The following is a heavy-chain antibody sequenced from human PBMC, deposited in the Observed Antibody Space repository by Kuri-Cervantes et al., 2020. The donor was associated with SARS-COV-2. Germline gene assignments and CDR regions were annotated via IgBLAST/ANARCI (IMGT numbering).Heavy chain of an antibody. CDR2: IYYSGST. CDR3: ARRGAHDRRSSGIQLWSVYYFDY. CDR1: GGSISSSSYY. V-gene: IGHV4-39*01. J-gene: IGHJ4*02. Sequence: SETLSLTCTVSGGSISSSSYYWGWIRQPPGKGLEWIGSIYYSGSTYYNPPLKSRVTISVDTSKNQFSPKLSSVTAADTAVYYCARRGAHDRRSSGIQLWSVYYFDYWGQGTLVTVSS. D-gene: IGHD5-18*01.